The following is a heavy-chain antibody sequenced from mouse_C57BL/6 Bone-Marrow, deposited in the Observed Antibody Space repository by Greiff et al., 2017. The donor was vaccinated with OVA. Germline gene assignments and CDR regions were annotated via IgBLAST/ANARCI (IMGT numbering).Heavy chain of an antibody. CDR2: ISGGGGNT. V-gene: IGHV5-9*01. D-gene: IGHD4-1*02. Sequence: EVQLVESGGGLVKPGGSLKLSCAASGFTFSSYTMSWVRQTPEKRLEWVATISGGGGNTYYPDSVKGRFTISRDNAKNTLYLQMSSLRSEDTALYYCAQLGRDYAMDYWGQGTSVTVSS. CDR1: GFTFSSYT. J-gene: IGHJ4*01. CDR3: AQLGRDYAMDY.